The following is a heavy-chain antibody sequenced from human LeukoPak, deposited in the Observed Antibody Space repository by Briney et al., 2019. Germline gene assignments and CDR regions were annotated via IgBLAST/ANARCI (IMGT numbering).Heavy chain of an antibody. V-gene: IGHV3-48*03. CDR2: ISSSGSTI. CDR3: ARAPGYSYAN. CDR1: GFTSSSYE. J-gene: IGHJ4*02. D-gene: IGHD5-18*01. Sequence: GGSLRLSCAASGFTSSSYEMNWVRQAPGKGLEWVSYISSSGSTIYYADSVKGRFTISRDNAKNSLYLQMNSLRAEDTAVYYCARAPGYSYANWGQGTLVTVSS.